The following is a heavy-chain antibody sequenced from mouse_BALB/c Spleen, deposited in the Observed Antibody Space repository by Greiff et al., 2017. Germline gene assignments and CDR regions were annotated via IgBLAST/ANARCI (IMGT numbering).Heavy chain of an antibody. Sequence: EVQLQQSGPELVKPGASVKISCKASGYTFTDYNMHWVKQSHGKSLEWIGYIYPYNGGTGYNQKFKSKATLTVDNSSSTAYMELRSLTSEDSAVYYCVGDGYYPFAYWGQGTLVTVSA. V-gene: IGHV1S29*02. CDR1: GYTFTDYN. J-gene: IGHJ3*01. CDR2: IYPYNGGT. CDR3: VGDGYYPFAY. D-gene: IGHD2-3*01.